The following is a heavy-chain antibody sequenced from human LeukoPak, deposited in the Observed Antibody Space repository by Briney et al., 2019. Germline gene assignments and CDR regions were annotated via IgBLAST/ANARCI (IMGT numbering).Heavy chain of an antibody. J-gene: IGHJ4*02. CDR3: VRDTNWASDY. Sequence: GVSLRLSCAASGFTFSSYSMNWVRQAPGKGLEWVAYIRGRDSLIYYADSVKGRFTISGDNAQNSLYLQMNSLRDEDTAVYYCVRDTNWASDYWGQGALVTVSS. V-gene: IGHV3-48*02. D-gene: IGHD7-27*01. CDR2: IRGRDSLI. CDR1: GFTFSSYS.